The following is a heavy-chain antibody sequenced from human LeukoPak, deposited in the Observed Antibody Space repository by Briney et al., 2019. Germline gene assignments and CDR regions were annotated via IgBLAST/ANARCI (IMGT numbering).Heavy chain of an antibody. CDR2: IYYSGST. J-gene: IGHJ5*02. Sequence: ETLSLTCTVSGGSISSYYWSWIRQPPGKGLEWIGYIYYSGSTNYNPSLKSRVTISVDTSKNQFSLKLSSVTAADTAVYYCARQRASIAAAGTWFDPWGQGTLVTVSS. V-gene: IGHV4-59*01. CDR1: GGSISSYY. CDR3: ARQRASIAAAGTWFDP. D-gene: IGHD6-13*01.